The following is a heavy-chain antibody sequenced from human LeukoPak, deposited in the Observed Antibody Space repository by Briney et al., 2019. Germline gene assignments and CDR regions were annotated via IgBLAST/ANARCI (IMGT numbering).Heavy chain of an antibody. CDR3: TTDAYSSGTMIVEGGTFDY. D-gene: IGHD3-22*01. CDR1: GFTFSNAW. J-gene: IGHJ4*02. Sequence: GGSLRLSCAASGFTFSNAWMSWVRQAPGKGLEWVGRIKSKTDGGTTDYAAPVKGRFTISRDDSKNTLYLQMNSLKTEDTAVYYCTTDAYSSGTMIVEGGTFDYWGQGTLVTVSS. CDR2: IKSKTDGGTT. V-gene: IGHV3-15*01.